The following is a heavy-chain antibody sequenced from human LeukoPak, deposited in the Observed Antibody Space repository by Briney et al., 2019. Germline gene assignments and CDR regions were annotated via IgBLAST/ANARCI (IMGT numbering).Heavy chain of an antibody. V-gene: IGHV3-23*01. CDR3: AKYRDIVVVPAVFFDY. D-gene: IGHD2-2*01. Sequence: GGSLRLSCAASGFTFSSYAMSWVRQAPGKGLEWVSAISGSGGSTYYAGSVKGRFTISRDNSKNTLYLQMNSLRAEDTAVYYCAKYRDIVVVPAVFFDYWGQGTLVTVSS. CDR1: GFTFSSYA. J-gene: IGHJ4*02. CDR2: ISGSGGST.